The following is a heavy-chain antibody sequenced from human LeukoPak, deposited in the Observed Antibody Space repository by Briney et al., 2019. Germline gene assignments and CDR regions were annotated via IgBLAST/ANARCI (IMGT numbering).Heavy chain of an antibody. CDR3: ARDLTRITMVRGVIMDV. J-gene: IGHJ6*04. Sequence: SQTLSLTCTVSGGSISSGSYYWSWIRQPAGKGLEWIGRIYTSGSTNYNPSLKSRVTMSVDTSKNQFSLKLSSVTAADTAVYYCARDLTRITMVRGVIMDVWGKGTTVTVSS. CDR2: IYTSGST. D-gene: IGHD3-10*01. V-gene: IGHV4-61*02. CDR1: GGSISSGSYY.